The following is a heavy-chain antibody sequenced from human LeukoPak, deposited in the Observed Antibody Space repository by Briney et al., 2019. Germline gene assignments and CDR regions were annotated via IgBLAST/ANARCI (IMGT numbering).Heavy chain of an antibody. Sequence: GRSLRLSCAASGFTFSSYAMHWVRQAPGKGLEWVAVISYDGSNKYYADSVKGRFTISRDNSKNTLYLQMNSLRAEDTAVYYCARVIVPYDFWSGFDYWGQGTLVTVSS. CDR2: ISYDGSNK. CDR1: GFTFSSYA. V-gene: IGHV3-30-3*01. J-gene: IGHJ4*02. D-gene: IGHD3-3*01. CDR3: ARVIVPYDFWSGFDY.